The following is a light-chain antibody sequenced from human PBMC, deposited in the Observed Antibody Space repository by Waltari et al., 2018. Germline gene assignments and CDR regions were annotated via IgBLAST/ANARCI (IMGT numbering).Light chain of an antibody. J-gene: IGKJ1*01. CDR3: MQGTHWPRT. Sequence: DVVMAQSPLSLPVTLGQPASISCSSSQSLVYSDGNTSLNWFHQRPGQSPRRLIYKVSNRDSGVPDRVSGSGSGTDVTLKISRGEAEDVGVYYCMQGTHWPRTFGQGTKVESK. CDR1: QSLVYSDGNTS. V-gene: IGKV2-30*01. CDR2: KVS.